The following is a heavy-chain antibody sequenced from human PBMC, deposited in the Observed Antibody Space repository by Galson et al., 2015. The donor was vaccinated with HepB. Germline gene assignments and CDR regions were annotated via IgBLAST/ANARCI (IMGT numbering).Heavy chain of an antibody. J-gene: IGHJ1*01. D-gene: IGHD1-26*01. CDR1: GFTFSSYA. Sequence: FLRLSCAASGFTFSSYAMHWVRQAPGKGLEWVAVISYDGSNKYYADSVKGRFTISRDNSKNTLYLQMNSLRAEDTAVYYCARALSYSAEYFQHWGQGTLVTVSS. CDR2: ISYDGSNK. CDR3: ARALSYSAEYFQH. V-gene: IGHV3-30-3*01.